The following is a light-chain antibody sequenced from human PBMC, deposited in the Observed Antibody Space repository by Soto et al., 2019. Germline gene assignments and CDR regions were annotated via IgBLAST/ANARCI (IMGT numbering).Light chain of an antibody. J-gene: IGLJ3*02. V-gene: IGLV2-23*02. CDR1: SRDFGSYNL. CDR2: EVS. CDR3: CSFAGSRTWV. Sequence: HSVLTQPASVSGSPGQSITISCTGTSRDFGSYNLVSWSQQHPGKAPKLMIYEVSKRPSGVSNRFSGSKSGNTASLTISGLQAEDEAAYYCCSFAGSRTWVFGGGTKVTVL.